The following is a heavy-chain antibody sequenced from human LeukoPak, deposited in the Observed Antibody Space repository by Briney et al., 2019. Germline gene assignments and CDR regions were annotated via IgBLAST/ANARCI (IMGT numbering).Heavy chain of an antibody. CDR3: ARGLTGPDYYDSSGYFDY. CDR1: GGSFSGYY. D-gene: IGHD3-22*01. V-gene: IGHV4-34*01. CDR2: INHSGST. J-gene: IGHJ4*02. Sequence: KPSETLSLTCAVYGGSFSGYYWSWIRQPPGKGLEWIGEINHSGSTNYNPSLKSRVTISVDTSKNQFSLKLSSVTAADTAVYYCARGLTGPDYYDSSGYFDYWGQGTPVTVSS.